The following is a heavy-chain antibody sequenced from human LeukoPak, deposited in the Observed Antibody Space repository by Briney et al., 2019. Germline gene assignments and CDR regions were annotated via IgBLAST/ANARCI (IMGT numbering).Heavy chain of an antibody. D-gene: IGHD3-10*01. V-gene: IGHV1-18*01. J-gene: IGHJ3*02. CDR1: GYTFTRYG. Sequence: GASVKVSCKASGYTFTRYGISWVRQAPGQELEWMGWISGYNGNTNYGQKFQGRVIMTTDASTSTVYLDLRSLRSDDTAVYYCARTMAVHAFDIWGQGTMVTVTS. CDR3: ARTMAVHAFDI. CDR2: ISGYNGNT.